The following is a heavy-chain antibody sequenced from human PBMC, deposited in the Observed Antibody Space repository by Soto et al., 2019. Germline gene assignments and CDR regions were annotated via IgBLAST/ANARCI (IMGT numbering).Heavy chain of an antibody. J-gene: IGHJ4*02. D-gene: IGHD6-13*01. CDR3: ARDPIAAAGPHTAIFDY. Sequence: QVQLVQSGAEVKKPGSSVKVSCKASGGTFSSYTISWVRQAPGQGLEWMGRIIPILGIANYAQKFQGRVTITADKSTSTAYMELSSMRSEDTAVYYCARDPIAAAGPHTAIFDYWGQGTLVTVSS. V-gene: IGHV1-69*08. CDR1: GGTFSSYT. CDR2: IIPILGIA.